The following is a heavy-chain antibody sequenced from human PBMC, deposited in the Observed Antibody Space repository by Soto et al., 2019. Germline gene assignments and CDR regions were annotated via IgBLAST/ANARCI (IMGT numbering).Heavy chain of an antibody. V-gene: IGHV4-34*01. CDR3: ARGRIVVVEAALSSFDP. Sequence: QVQLQQWGAGLLKPSETLSLTCAVYGGSFSGYYWSWIRQPPGKGLEWFGEINHSGSTKYNPSLNSRVTISVDPSKNQSSLELSCVTAADTAVYYCARGRIVVVEAALSSFDPWGQGTLVTVSS. CDR1: GGSFSGYY. D-gene: IGHD2-15*01. CDR2: INHSGST. J-gene: IGHJ5*02.